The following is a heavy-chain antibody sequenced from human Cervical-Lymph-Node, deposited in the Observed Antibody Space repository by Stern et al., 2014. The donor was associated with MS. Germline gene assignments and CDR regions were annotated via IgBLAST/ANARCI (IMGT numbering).Heavy chain of an antibody. Sequence: EVQLVQSGAEVKKSGESLKISCTGGGYSFSNHWIAWVRQKSGKGLEWMGIIYPGDSDTRHNPSFEGQVSISVDKSSSTAYLQWSSLTDSDTAIYYCARQGNYHDSHAFDVWGQGTMVIVSS. V-gene: IGHV5-51*01. CDR3: ARQGNYHDSHAFDV. D-gene: IGHD3-22*01. CDR2: IYPGDSDT. J-gene: IGHJ3*01. CDR1: GYSFSNHW.